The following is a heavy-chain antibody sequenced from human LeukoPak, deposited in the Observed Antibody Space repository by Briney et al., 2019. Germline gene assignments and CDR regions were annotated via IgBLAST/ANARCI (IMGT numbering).Heavy chain of an antibody. D-gene: IGHD2-2*01. Sequence: SETLSLTCAVYGGSFSGYYWSWIRQPPGKGLEWIGEINHSGSTNYNPSLKSRVTISVDTSKNQFSLKLSSVTAADTAVYYRARVVVVPAAPSGNYYYYMDVWGKGTTVTVSS. V-gene: IGHV4-34*01. CDR1: GGSFSGYY. J-gene: IGHJ6*03. CDR3: ARVVVVPAAPSGNYYYYMDV. CDR2: INHSGST.